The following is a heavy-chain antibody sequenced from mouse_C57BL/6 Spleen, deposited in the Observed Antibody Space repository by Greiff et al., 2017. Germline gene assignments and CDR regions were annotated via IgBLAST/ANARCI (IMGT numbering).Heavy chain of an antibody. CDR1: GYTFTDYE. CDR2: IDPETGGT. D-gene: IGHD1-1*01. J-gene: IGHJ1*03. CDR3: TRGVYYYGSSYRYFGV. Sequence: QVQLQQSGAELVRPGASVTLSCKASGYTFTDYEMHWVKQTPVHGLEWIGAIDPETGGTAYNQKFKGKAILTADKSSSTAYMELRSLTSEDSAVYYCTRGVYYYGSSYRYFGVWGTGTTVTVSS. V-gene: IGHV1-15*01.